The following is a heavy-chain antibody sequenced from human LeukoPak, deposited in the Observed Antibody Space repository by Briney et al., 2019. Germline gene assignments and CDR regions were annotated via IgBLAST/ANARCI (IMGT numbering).Heavy chain of an antibody. J-gene: IGHJ3*01. CDR1: GFSIRNYY. D-gene: IGHD3-22*01. CDR3: ARHSDSPNYPDTDSFDL. V-gene: IGHV3-53*01. CDR2: IYATGNT. Sequence: GGSLRLSCAAYGFSIRNYYMFWARQAPGKGLEWVSVIYATGNTYYANSVKDRFTISRDNSENTLYLQMNSLRVGDTAVYYCARHSDSPNYPDTDSFDLWGQGTTVTVSS.